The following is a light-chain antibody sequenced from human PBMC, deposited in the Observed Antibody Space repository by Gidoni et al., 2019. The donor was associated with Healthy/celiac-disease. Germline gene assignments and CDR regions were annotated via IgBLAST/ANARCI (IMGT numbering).Light chain of an antibody. CDR2: GNS. V-gene: IGLV1-40*01. CDR3: QSDDSSLSGYV. Sequence: QSVLTQPPSVSGAPGQRVTTSCTGSSSNIGAGYDVHWYQQLPGTAPKLLIYGNSNRPSGVPDRCSGSKSGTSASLAITGLQAEDEADYYCQSDDSSLSGYVVGTGTKVTVL. CDR1: SSNIGAGYD. J-gene: IGLJ1*01.